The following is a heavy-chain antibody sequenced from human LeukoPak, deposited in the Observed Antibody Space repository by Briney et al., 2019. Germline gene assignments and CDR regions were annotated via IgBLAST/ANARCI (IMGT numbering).Heavy chain of an antibody. J-gene: IGHJ3*02. Sequence: PSETLSLTCTVSGGSISSYYWSWIRQPPGKGLEGIGYIYTSGSTNYNPSLKSRVTISVDTSKNQFSLKLSSVTAADTAVYYCARRLWFGDQVPFDIWGQGTMVTVSS. CDR2: IYTSGST. V-gene: IGHV4-4*09. CDR3: ARRLWFGDQVPFDI. D-gene: IGHD3-10*01. CDR1: GGSISSYY.